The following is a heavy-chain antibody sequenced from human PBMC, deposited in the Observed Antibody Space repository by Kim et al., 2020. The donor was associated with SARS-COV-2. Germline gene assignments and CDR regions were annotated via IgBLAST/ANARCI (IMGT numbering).Heavy chain of an antibody. CDR3: ARETGFIDY. CDR2: INRNSDNI. Sequence: GGSLRLSCAVSGFTFDTYSMNWVRQAPGKGLEWVSYINRNSDNIKYADSVKGRFTISRDNAKNLLYLEMNSLRDDDTAVYYCARETGFIDYWGQGTLVTVSS. CDR1: GFTFDTYS. V-gene: IGHV3-48*02. J-gene: IGHJ4*02.